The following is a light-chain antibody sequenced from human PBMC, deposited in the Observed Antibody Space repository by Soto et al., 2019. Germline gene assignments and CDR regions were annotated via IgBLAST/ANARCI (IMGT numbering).Light chain of an antibody. Sequence: EILLTQSPDTLSLSPGERATLSCRAAQSVGTRLAWYQHKTGQAPRLLISGASSSATGIPDRFTGSGSETSFTLTISRLEPEDFALYYCQHYQSGHPITFGQGTRLEIK. J-gene: IGKJ5*01. CDR2: GAS. CDR3: QHYQSGHPIT. CDR1: QSVGTR. V-gene: IGKV3-20*01.